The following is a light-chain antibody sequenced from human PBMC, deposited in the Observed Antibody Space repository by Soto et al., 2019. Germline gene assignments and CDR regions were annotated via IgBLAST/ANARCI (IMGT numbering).Light chain of an antibody. CDR3: QHHGT. V-gene: IGKV1-5*01. Sequence: DIQMTQSPSTLSASVGDRVTITCRASQRISSWLAWYQQKPGKAPKLLIYDASSLESGVPSRFSGSGSGTEFTLTISSLQPDDFATYYCQHHGTFGQGTKVEIK. CDR1: QRISSW. J-gene: IGKJ1*01. CDR2: DAS.